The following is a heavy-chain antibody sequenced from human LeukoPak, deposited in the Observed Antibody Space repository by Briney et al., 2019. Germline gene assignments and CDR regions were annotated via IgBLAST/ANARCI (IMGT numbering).Heavy chain of an antibody. CDR3: AKDIALTGTIDY. J-gene: IGHJ4*02. CDR2: IRVSSTTT. V-gene: IGHV3-23*01. CDR1: GFTFSTCG. D-gene: IGHD1-7*01. Sequence: GGSLRLSCAASGFTFSTCGMSWVRQAPGKGLEWVATIRVSSTTTSYADYVKGTFTISRDNSKNTLHLQMNSLRAEATDLYYCAKDIALTGTIDYWGQGNLVTVSS.